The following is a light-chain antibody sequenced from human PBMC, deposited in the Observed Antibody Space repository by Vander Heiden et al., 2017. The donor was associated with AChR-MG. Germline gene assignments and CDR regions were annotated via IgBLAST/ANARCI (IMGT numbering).Light chain of an antibody. V-gene: IGKV3-15*01. CDR1: QSINSN. J-gene: IGKJ1*01. CDR3: QQDNKWHS. Sequence: DIVMTQSPATLSVSPGERATLSCRASQSINSNLDWYQQKPGQAPRLLIYGASTRANGIPARFSGSGSGTEFTLTISSLQSEDFAVYYWQQDNKWHSFGQGTKVEIK. CDR2: GAS.